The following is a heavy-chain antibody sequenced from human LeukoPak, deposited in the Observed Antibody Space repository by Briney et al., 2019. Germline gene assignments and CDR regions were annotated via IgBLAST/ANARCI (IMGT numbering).Heavy chain of an antibody. CDR3: AKDLPGSYFAFDI. J-gene: IGHJ3*02. V-gene: IGHV3-9*01. CDR1: GFTFDDYA. CDR2: ISWNSGSI. D-gene: IGHD1-26*01. Sequence: GGSLRLSCAASGFTFDDYAMHWVRQAPGKGLEWVSGISWNSGSIGYADSVKGRFTISRDNAKNSLYLQMNSLRAEDTALYYCAKDLPGSYFAFDIWGQGTMVTVSS.